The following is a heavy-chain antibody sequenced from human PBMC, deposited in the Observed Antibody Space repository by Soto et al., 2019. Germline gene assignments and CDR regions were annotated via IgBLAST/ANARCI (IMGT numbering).Heavy chain of an antibody. V-gene: IGHV5-51*01. Sequence: GESLKISCXGSGYSFTSYWIGWVRQMPGKGLEWMGIIYPGDSCTNYSPSFQGHVTISADKSISTAYLQWSSLKASDTAMYYCARHHYYGSGHYGMDVWGQGTTVTVSS. CDR3: ARHHYYGSGHYGMDV. CDR2: IYPGDSCT. CDR1: GYSFTSYW. D-gene: IGHD3-10*01. J-gene: IGHJ6*02.